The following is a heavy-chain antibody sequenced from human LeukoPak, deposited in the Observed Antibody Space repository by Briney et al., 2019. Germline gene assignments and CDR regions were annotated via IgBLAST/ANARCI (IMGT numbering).Heavy chain of an antibody. J-gene: IGHJ4*02. CDR3: ASESADFWSGYWNYFDY. CDR1: GGSISSGSYY. V-gene: IGHV4-61*02. Sequence: PSETLSLTCTVSGGSISSGSYYWSWIRQPAGKGLEWIGRIYTSGSTNYNPSLKSRVTISVDTSKNQFSLKLSSVTAADTAVYYCASESADFWSGYWNYFDYWGQGTLVTVSS. CDR2: IYTSGST. D-gene: IGHD3-3*01.